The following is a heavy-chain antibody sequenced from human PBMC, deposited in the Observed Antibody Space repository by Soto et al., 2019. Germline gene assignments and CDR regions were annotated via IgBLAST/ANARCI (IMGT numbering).Heavy chain of an antibody. CDR1: GYTFTSYY. CDR3: ARDSRTWVDIVVVPAATGYWFDP. D-gene: IGHD2-2*01. V-gene: IGHV1-46*01. J-gene: IGHJ5*02. Sequence: ASVKVSCKASGYTFTSYYMHWVRQAPGQGLEWMGIINPSGGSTSYAQKFQGRVTMTRDTSTSTVYMELSSLRSEDTAVYYCARDSRTWVDIVVVPAATGYWFDPWGQGTLVTVSS. CDR2: INPSGGST.